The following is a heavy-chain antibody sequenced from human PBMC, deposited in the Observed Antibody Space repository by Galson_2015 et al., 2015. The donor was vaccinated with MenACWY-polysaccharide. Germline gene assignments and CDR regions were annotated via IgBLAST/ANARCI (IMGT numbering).Heavy chain of an antibody. CDR3: AKWNGPSGFPLFDP. CDR2: IWSDGNNK. Sequence: SLRLSCAASGLTFTNYGMHWVRQAPGKGLEWVAVIWSDGNNKYYADSVKGRFTISRDNSKNTLYLQMNSLRAEDTAVYYCAKWNGPSGFPLFDPSGHGTLVTVSS. V-gene: IGHV3-33*06. CDR1: GLTFTNYG. J-gene: IGHJ5*02. D-gene: IGHD1-1*01.